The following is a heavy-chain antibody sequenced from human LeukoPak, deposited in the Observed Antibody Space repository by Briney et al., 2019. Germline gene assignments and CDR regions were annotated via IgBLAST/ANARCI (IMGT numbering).Heavy chain of an antibody. CDR3: AKGSRLLTGWFDP. V-gene: IGHV1-46*01. CDR2: INPTGGST. Sequence: ASVKVSCKASGYTFISYQMHWVRQAPGQGLEWMGIINPTGGSTSHAQKFQGRVTMTRDTSTSTVYMELSSLRSEDTAVYYCAKGSRLLTGWFDPWGQGTLVTVSS. J-gene: IGHJ5*02. D-gene: IGHD3-9*01. CDR1: GYTFISYQ.